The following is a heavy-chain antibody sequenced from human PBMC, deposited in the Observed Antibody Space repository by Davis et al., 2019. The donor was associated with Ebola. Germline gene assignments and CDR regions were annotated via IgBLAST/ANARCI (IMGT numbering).Heavy chain of an antibody. CDR1: GGSISSSSYY. Sequence: PSETLSLTCTVSGGSISSSSYYWGWIRQPPGKGLEWIGSIYYSGSTYYNPSLKSRVTISVDTSKNQFSLKLSSVTAADTAVYYCASYGWTLSDYWGQGTLVTVSS. D-gene: IGHD3-10*01. CDR3: ASYGWTLSDY. V-gene: IGHV4-39*01. J-gene: IGHJ4*02. CDR2: IYYSGST.